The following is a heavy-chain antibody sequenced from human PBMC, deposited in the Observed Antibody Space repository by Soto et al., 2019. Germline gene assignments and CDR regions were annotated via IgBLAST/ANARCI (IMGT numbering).Heavy chain of an antibody. CDR2: ISWNSGTI. CDR1: GFTFDDHA. D-gene: IGHD1-20*01. V-gene: IGHV3-9*01. Sequence: GGSLRLSCAASGFTFDDHAMHWVRQGPGKGLEWVSSISWNSGTIVYADSVKGRFTISRDNTKNSLYLQMDSLRREDTAVYNCAKVSALYNWKAGGMDVWGQGTTVTVSS. CDR3: AKVSALYNWKAGGMDV. J-gene: IGHJ6*02.